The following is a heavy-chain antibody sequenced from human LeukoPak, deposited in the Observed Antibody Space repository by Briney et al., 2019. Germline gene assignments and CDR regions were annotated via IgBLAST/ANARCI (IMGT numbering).Heavy chain of an antibody. J-gene: IGHJ6*02. D-gene: IGHD3-16*01. Sequence: ASVKVSCKASGYTFTSYDINWVRQATGQGLEWMGWTNPNSGNTGYAQKFQGRVTLTGNTSISTAYMELSSLRSEDTAVYYCARGRGGPFYNFYGMDVWGQGTTVTVSS. V-gene: IGHV1-8*01. CDR2: TNPNSGNT. CDR3: ARGRGGPFYNFYGMDV. CDR1: GYTFTSYD.